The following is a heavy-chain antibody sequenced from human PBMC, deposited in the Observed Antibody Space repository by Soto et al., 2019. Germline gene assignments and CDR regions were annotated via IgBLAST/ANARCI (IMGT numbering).Heavy chain of an antibody. CDR3: ASPGGFGSGGMDV. J-gene: IGHJ6*02. D-gene: IGHD3-10*01. V-gene: IGHV1-69*02. CDR2: IIPILGIA. CDR1: GGTFSSYT. Sequence: QVQLVQSGAEVKKPGSSVKVSCKASGGTFSSYTISWVRQAPGQGLEWMGRIIPILGIANYAQKFQGRVTITADKSTSTAYMELSSLRSEDTAVYYCASPGGFGSGGMDVWGQGTTVTVSS.